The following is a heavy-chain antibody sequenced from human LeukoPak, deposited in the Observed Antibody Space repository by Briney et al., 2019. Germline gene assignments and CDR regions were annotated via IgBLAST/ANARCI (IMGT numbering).Heavy chain of an antibody. Sequence: GGSLRLSCAASGFTFSSYAMHWVRQAPGKGLEWVAVISYDGSNKYYADSVKGRLTISRDNSKNTLYLQMNSLRAEDTAVYYCARDVSGWYYVPYYGMDVWGQGTTVTVSS. D-gene: IGHD6-19*01. CDR1: GFTFSSYA. V-gene: IGHV3-30-3*01. J-gene: IGHJ6*02. CDR3: ARDVSGWYYVPYYGMDV. CDR2: ISYDGSNK.